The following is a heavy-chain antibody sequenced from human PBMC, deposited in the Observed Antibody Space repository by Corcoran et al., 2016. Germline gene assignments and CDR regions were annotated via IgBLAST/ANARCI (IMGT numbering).Heavy chain of an antibody. V-gene: IGHV3-15*01. CDR1: GFTFSNAW. CDR3: TTGLPCGGDCYPY. Sequence: EVQLVESGGGLVKPGGSLRLSCAASGFTFSNAWMSWVRQAPGKGLEWVGRIKSKTDGGTTDYAAPVKGRFTISRDDSKNTLYLQMNSLKTEDTAVYYCTTGLPCGGDCYPYWGQGSFVTASS. D-gene: IGHD2-21*02. CDR2: IKSKTDGGTT. J-gene: IGHJ4*02.